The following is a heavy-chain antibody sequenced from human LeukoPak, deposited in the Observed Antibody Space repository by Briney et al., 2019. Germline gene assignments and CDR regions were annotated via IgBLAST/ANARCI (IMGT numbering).Heavy chain of an antibody. J-gene: IGHJ3*01. V-gene: IGHV3-74*01. CDR2: IDSDGSST. D-gene: IGHD3-10*01. CDR3: ARVGSGLRAFDL. CDR1: GFSFRHFL. Sequence: GGSLRLSCAASGFSFRHFLMHWVRQAPGKGLVWVSRIDSDGSSTSYVDSVKGRFTISRDNAKDTLYLQMHSLRAEDTAVYYCARVGSGLRAFDLWGQGTMVTVSS.